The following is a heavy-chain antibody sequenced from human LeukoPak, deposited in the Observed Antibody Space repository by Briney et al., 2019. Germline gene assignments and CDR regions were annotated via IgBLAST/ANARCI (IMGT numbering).Heavy chain of an antibody. CDR3: AEDRNYYGSGSYYTVDY. CDR1: GFTFSSSG. V-gene: IGHV3-30*18. J-gene: IGHJ4*02. D-gene: IGHD3-10*01. CDR2: ISYDGSNK. Sequence: GGSLRLSCAASGFTFSSSGMHWVRQAPGKGLEWVAVISYDGSNKYYADSVKGRFTISRDNSKNTLYLQMNSLRAEDTAVYYCAEDRNYYGSGSYYTVDYWGQGTLVTVSS.